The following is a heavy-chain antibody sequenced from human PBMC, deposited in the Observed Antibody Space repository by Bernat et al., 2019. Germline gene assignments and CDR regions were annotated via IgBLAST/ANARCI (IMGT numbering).Heavy chain of an antibody. V-gene: IGHV4-34*01. CDR2: INHSGDT. Sequence: QVQLQQWGAGLLKPSETLSLTCTIYGGSFSTYYWNWFRQPPGKGLEWIGEINHSGDTNYNPSLKSRVIITVDSSKNQFSLTLNSVTAADTAVYYCAPCCYYGIDVWGQGTTVTVSS. CDR1: GGSFSTYY. CDR3: APCCYYGIDV. D-gene: IGHD3-10*01. J-gene: IGHJ6*02.